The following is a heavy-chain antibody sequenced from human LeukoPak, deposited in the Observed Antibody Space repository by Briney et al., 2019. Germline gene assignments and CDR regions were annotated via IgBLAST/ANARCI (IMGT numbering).Heavy chain of an antibody. V-gene: IGHV3-30-3*01. Sequence: GRSLRLSCAASGFTFSSYAMHWVRQAPGKGLEWVAVISYDGSNKYYADSVKGRFTISRDNSKNTLYLQMNSLRAEDTAVYYCARTTPEWLSLLHFDYWGQGTLVTVSS. CDR2: ISYDGSNK. CDR1: GFTFSSYA. D-gene: IGHD3-3*01. CDR3: ARTTPEWLSLLHFDY. J-gene: IGHJ4*02.